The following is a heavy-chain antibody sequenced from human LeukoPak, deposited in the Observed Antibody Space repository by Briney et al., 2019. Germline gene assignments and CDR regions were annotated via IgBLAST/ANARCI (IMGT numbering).Heavy chain of an antibody. D-gene: IGHD1-26*01. Sequence: KSGGSLRLSCAASGFTFRSYSMTWVRQAPGKGLEWVSSISSSSSYISYADSLKGRFTVSRDNAKNSLYLQMNGLRAEATAVYYCVRHLSGIAQPFFDYWGQGTLVTVSS. CDR2: ISSSSSYI. CDR1: GFTFRSYS. J-gene: IGHJ4*02. CDR3: VRHLSGIAQPFFDY. V-gene: IGHV3-21*01.